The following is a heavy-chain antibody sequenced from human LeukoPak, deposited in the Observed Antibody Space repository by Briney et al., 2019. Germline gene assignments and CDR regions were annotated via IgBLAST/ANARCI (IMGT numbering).Heavy chain of an antibody. D-gene: IGHD3-16*01. CDR3: ARDQGAWGYGYNFDY. Sequence: GGSLRLSRIGSTFPFSDYGMHWVRQAPGKGLEWVAVMSYDGSYKYYADSVKGRFTISRDNSKNTLHLQMISLRAEDTAVYYCARDQGAWGYGYNFDYWGQGTLVTVSS. CDR2: MSYDGSYK. V-gene: IGHV3-30*19. CDR1: TFPFSDYG. J-gene: IGHJ4*02.